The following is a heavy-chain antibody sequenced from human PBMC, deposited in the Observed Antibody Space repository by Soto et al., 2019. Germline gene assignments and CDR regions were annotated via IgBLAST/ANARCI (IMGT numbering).Heavy chain of an antibody. CDR3: AKDSSSSRAGYYYYGMDV. J-gene: IGHJ6*02. D-gene: IGHD6-6*01. V-gene: IGHV1-18*01. CDR1: GYTFTSYG. CDR2: ISAYSGNT. Sequence: ASVKVSCKASGYTFTSYGISWVRQAPGQGLEWMGWISAYSGNTNYAQKLQGWVTMTRDTSISTAYMELSRLRSDDTAVYYCAKDSSSSRAGYYYYGMDVWGQGTTVTVSS.